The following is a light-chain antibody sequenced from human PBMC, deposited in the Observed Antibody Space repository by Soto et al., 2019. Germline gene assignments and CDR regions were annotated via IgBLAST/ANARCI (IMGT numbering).Light chain of an antibody. CDR3: QQSYSSSWT. J-gene: IGKJ1*01. CDR1: QSVSSSY. Sequence: DIVLTQSPAALSLSPGERATLSCRASQSVSSSYLAWYQQKPGQAPRLLIYGASNRATGIPDRFSGSGSGTDFTLTISSLQREDFATYFCQQSYSSSWTFGQGTKVDIK. V-gene: IGKV3D-20*02. CDR2: GAS.